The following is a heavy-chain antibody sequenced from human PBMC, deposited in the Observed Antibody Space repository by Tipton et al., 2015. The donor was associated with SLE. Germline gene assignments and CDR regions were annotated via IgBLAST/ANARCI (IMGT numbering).Heavy chain of an antibody. Sequence: PGLVKPSETLSLTCGVSGDSMSSGYYWGWIRQPPGKGLEWIGSIYHSGSTYYNPSLKSRVTISVDTSKNQFSLKLSSVTAADTAVYYCMRIWRGTYDSFEDWGQGILVTVSS. J-gene: IGHJ4*02. V-gene: IGHV4-38-2*01. CDR3: MRIWRGTYDSFED. D-gene: IGHD3-16*01. CDR1: GDSMSSGYY. CDR2: IYHSGST.